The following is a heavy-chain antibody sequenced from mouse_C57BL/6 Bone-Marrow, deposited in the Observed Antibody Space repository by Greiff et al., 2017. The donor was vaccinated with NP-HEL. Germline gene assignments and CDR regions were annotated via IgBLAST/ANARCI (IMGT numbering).Heavy chain of an antibody. V-gene: IGHV14-4*01. J-gene: IGHJ1*03. CDR2: IDPENGDT. D-gene: IGHD1-1*01. CDR1: GFNIKDDY. CDR3: TTPPYYYGSSYWYFDV. Sequence: VHVKQSGAELVRPGATVKLSCTASGFNIKDDYMHWVKQRPEQGLEWIGWIDPENGDTEYASKFQGKATITADTSSNTAYLQLSSLTSEDTAVYYCTTPPYYYGSSYWYFDVWGTGTTVTVSS.